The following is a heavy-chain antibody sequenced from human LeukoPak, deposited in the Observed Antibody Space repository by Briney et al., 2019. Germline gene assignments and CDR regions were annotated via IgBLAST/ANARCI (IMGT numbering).Heavy chain of an antibody. CDR1: GYTFTSYG. CDR3: ASVLGLRNRFDY. Sequence: GASVKVSCKAAGYTFTSYGISWVRQAPGQGLEWMGWISAYNGNTNYAQKLQGRVTMTTDTATSTAYMELRSLRSDDTAVYYCASVLGLRNRFDYWGQGTLLTVSS. V-gene: IGHV1-18*01. D-gene: IGHD5-12*01. J-gene: IGHJ4*02. CDR2: ISAYNGNT.